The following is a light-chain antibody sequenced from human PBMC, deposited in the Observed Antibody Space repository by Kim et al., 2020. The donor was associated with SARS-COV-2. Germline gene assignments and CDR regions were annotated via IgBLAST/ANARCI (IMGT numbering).Light chain of an antibody. CDR2: GAS. J-gene: IGKJ1*01. CDR3: KQYGSSFVT. CDR1: QNIVTRY. Sequence: ENVLTQTPGTLSLSPGERATLSCRATQNIVTRYLAWYQHKSGQAPRLLFYGASTRATGIPDRFSARGSGTDFTLTISRLEPEDYAVYYCKQYGSSFVTFGQGTKVDIK. V-gene: IGKV3-20*01.